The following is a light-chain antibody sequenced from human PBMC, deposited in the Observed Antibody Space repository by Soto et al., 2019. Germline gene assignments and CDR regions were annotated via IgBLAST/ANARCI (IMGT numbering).Light chain of an antibody. Sequence: DIQVTQSPSSLSSAVGDRVTITCRASQNISSYLYWYQKKPGKAPNFLIYAASTLQSGVPPRFSGGGSGTDFTLTISSLQPEDLATYYCQQSYATLFTFGPGTKVELK. CDR3: QQSYATLFT. V-gene: IGKV1-39*01. J-gene: IGKJ3*01. CDR2: AAS. CDR1: QNISSY.